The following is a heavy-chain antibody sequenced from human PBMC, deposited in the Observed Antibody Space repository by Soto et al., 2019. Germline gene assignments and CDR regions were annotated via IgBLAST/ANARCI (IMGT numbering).Heavy chain of an antibody. V-gene: IGHV4-61*01. D-gene: IGHD2-2*01. J-gene: IGHJ6*02. CDR1: GGSVSSGSYY. Sequence: TLSLTCTVSGGSVSSGSYYWSWIRQPPGKGLEWIGYIYYSGSTNYNPSLKSRVTISVDTSKNQFSLKLSSVTAADTAVYYCARDCVVIPAAIQGGMDAWGQATTFTVSS. CDR2: IYYSGST. CDR3: ARDCVVIPAAIQGGMDA.